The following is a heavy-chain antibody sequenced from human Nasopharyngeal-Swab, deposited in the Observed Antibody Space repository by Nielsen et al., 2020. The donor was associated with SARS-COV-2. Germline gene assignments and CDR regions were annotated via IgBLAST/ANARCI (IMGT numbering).Heavy chain of an antibody. Sequence: SETLSLTCTVSGGSISSYYWNWIRKTQGKGLEWIGFISYSGSTKYNPSLKSRVTISVDSSKNQFSLKLTSVTAADTAVYYCAIGTSVLVDYLGQGTLVTVSS. V-gene: IGHV4-59*13. CDR2: ISYSGST. J-gene: IGHJ4*02. CDR3: AIGTSVLVDY. D-gene: IGHD2-8*01. CDR1: GGSISSYY.